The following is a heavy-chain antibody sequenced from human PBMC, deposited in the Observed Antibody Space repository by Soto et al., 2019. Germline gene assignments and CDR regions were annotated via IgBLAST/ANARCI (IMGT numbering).Heavy chain of an antibody. CDR3: ATTVVTDDAFDI. V-gene: IGHV3-30-3*01. J-gene: IGHJ3*02. CDR1: GFTFSSYA. CDR2: ISYDGSNK. D-gene: IGHD4-17*01. Sequence: PGGSLRLSCAASGFTFSSYAMHWVRQAPGKGLEWVAVISYDGSNKYYADSVKGRFTISRDNSKNTLYLQMNSLRAEDTAVYYCATTVVTDDAFDIWGQGTMVTVSS.